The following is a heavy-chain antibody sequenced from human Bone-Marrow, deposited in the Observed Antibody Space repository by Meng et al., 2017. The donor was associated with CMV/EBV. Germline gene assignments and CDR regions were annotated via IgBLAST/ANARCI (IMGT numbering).Heavy chain of an antibody. V-gene: IGHV4-39*07. CDR1: GGSISSSSYY. J-gene: IGHJ4*02. CDR3: ASRDSSGSDY. CDR2: IYYSGST. D-gene: IGHD3-22*01. Sequence: SETLSLTCTVSGGSISSSSYYWGWIRQPPGKGLEWIGSIYYSGSTYYNPFLKSRVTISVDTSKNQFSLKLSSVTAADTAVYYCASRDSSGSDYWGQGTLVTVSS.